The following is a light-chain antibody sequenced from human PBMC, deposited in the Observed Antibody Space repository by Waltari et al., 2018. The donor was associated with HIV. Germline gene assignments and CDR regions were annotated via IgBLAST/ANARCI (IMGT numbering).Light chain of an antibody. CDR2: EVR. V-gene: IGLV2-14*01. Sequence: QSALTPPATVSGSPGQSITISCTGGSNDVGGYNYVSWYQHLPGKAPKLIIYEVRNRPSGVSNRFSGSKSGNTASLTISGLQAEDEADYYCTSYASSSSLLFGGGTKLTVL. J-gene: IGLJ2*01. CDR3: TSYASSSSLL. CDR1: SNDVGGYNY.